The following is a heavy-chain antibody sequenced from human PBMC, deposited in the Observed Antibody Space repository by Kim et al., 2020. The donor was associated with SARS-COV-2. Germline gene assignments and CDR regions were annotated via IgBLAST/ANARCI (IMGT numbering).Heavy chain of an antibody. CDR1: GGSVSSGSYY. CDR3: ARGFKGPGKSEALGYCSGGSCYAAFDI. J-gene: IGHJ3*02. V-gene: IGHV4-61*01. CDR2: IYYSGST. Sequence: SETLSLTCTVSGGSVSSGSYYWSWIRQPPGKGLEWIGYIYYSGSTNYNPSLKSRVTISVDTSKNQFSLKLSSVTAADTAVYYCARGFKGPGKSEALGYCSGGSCYAAFDIWGQGTMVTVSS. D-gene: IGHD2-15*01.